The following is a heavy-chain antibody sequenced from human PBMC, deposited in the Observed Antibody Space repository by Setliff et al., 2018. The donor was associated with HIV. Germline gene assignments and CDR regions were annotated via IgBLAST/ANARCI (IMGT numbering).Heavy chain of an antibody. J-gene: IGHJ4*02. CDR3: ARHGRLSGSYWGGGDY. V-gene: IGHV4-34*01. D-gene: IGHD1-26*01. CDR1: GASFSGYY. CDR2: INHRGST. Sequence: ASETLSLTCAVYGASFSGYYWSWIRQSPGKGLEWIGEINHRGSTNYNPSLESRVTISVDTSKNQFSLKLTSVTAADTAVYYCARHGRLSGSYWGGGDYWGQGTLVTVSS.